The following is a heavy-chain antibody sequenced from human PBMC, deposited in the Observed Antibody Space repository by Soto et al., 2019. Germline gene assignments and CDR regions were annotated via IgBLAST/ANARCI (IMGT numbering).Heavy chain of an antibody. J-gene: IGHJ6*02. D-gene: IGHD3-3*01. CDR1: GYTFTSYD. CDR3: ARGKVYDFWSGYLDSYGMDV. V-gene: IGHV1-8*01. CDR2: MNPNSGNT. Sequence: ASVKVSCKASGYTFTSYDINWVRQATGQGLEWMGWMNPNSGNTGYAQKFQGRVTMTRNTSISTAYMELSSLRSEDTAVYYCARGKVYDFWSGYLDSYGMDVWGQGTTVTVLL.